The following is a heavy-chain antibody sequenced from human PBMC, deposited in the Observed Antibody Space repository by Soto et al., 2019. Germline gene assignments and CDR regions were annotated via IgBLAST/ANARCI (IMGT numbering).Heavy chain of an antibody. CDR2: TSGSGHYI. D-gene: IGHD5-18*01. CDR3: AGGAMVTPYYYGLDV. Sequence: EVRLLESGGGLVQPGGSLRLYCAGSGFTSSNYSMSWVRQAPGKGLEWVSTTSGSGHYIQYRDSVKGRFPISRDNSKNTLYLQMNGLRAEDTAVYYCAGGAMVTPYYYGLDVWGQGTTVTVSS. V-gene: IGHV3-23*01. J-gene: IGHJ6*02. CDR1: GFTSSNYS.